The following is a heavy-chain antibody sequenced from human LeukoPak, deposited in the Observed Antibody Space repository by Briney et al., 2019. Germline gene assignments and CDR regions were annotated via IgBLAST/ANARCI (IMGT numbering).Heavy chain of an antibody. CDR3: ARRLAAADADAFDI. D-gene: IGHD6-13*01. Sequence: PSETLPLTCTVSGGSISSYYWSWIRQPPGKGLEWIGYIYYSGSTNYNPSLKSRVTISVDTSKNQFSLKLSSVTAADTAVYYCARRLAAADADAFDIWGQGTMVTVSS. V-gene: IGHV4-59*08. J-gene: IGHJ3*02. CDR1: GGSISSYY. CDR2: IYYSGST.